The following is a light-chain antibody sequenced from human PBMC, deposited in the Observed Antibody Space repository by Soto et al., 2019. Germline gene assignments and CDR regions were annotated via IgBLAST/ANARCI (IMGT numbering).Light chain of an antibody. J-gene: IGKJ4*01. CDR3: QQFNSNPLT. V-gene: IGKV1-13*02. CDR1: QGISSA. CDR2: EAS. Sequence: AIQLTHSPSSLSASVGDRVTITCWASQGISSALAWYQQKPGKAPKVLIYEASSLESGVPSRFSGSGSGTDFTLTIGSLQPEDFATYYGQQFNSNPLTFGGGTKVEIK.